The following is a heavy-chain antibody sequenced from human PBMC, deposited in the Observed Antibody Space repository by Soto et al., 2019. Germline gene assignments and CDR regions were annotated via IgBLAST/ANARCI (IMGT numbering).Heavy chain of an antibody. CDR3: AREPYLHKARNDF. D-gene: IGHD4-4*01. Sequence: PSETLSLTCSFSVDSISSADYFCTWIRQSPWKGLEWMGYIFHSGTTYYNPSLKGRLLISIENSKNQFSLRLTSVTAADSAVYFRAREPYLHKARNDFWGPGTLVNVS. J-gene: IGHJ4*02. CDR2: IFHSGTT. CDR1: VDSISSADYF. V-gene: IGHV4-30-4*01.